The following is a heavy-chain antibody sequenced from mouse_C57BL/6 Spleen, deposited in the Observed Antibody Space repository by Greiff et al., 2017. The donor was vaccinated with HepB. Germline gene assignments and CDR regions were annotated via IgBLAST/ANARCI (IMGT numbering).Heavy chain of an antibody. CDR2: IDPEDGDT. CDR1: GFNIKDYY. V-gene: IGHV14-1*01. CDR3: TGGRYLDY. Sequence: EVQLQQSGAELVRPGASVKLSCTASGFNIKDYYMHWVKQRPDQGLARIGRIDPEDGDTEYAPKFQGKATMTADTSSNPAYLQLSSLTSEDTAVDYCTGGRYLDYWGQGTTLTVAS. J-gene: IGHJ2*01.